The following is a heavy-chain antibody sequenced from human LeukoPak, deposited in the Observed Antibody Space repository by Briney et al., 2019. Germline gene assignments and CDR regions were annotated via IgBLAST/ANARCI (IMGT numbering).Heavy chain of an antibody. CDR3: AKDPASGYWYYFDF. Sequence: GGSLRLSCAASGFTVSSNYMSWVRQAPGKGLEWVSVIYSGGSTYYADSVKGRFTISRDNSKNTLFLQMNSLRAEDTAVYYCAKDPASGYWYYFDFWGQGTLVTVSS. V-gene: IGHV3-66*01. CDR2: IYSGGST. J-gene: IGHJ4*02. CDR1: GFTVSSNY. D-gene: IGHD3-22*01.